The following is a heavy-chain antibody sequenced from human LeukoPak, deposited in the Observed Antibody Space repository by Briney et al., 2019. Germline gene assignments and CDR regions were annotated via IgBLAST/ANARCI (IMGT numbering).Heavy chain of an antibody. V-gene: IGHV4-39*01. CDR3: ARRGGSGRAFDY. J-gene: IGHJ4*02. Sequence: PSETLSLTCSVSGASISGGTYYWGWIRQPPGKGLEWIGSIYYTGSTYDNPSLKSRVTISVDMSKNQFSLKLSSVTAADTAVYYCARRGGSGRAFDYWGQGTLVTVSS. CDR1: GASISGGTYY. D-gene: IGHD1-26*01. CDR2: IYYTGST.